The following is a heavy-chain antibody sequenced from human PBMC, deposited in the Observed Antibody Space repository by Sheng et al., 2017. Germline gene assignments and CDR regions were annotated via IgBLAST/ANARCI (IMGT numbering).Heavy chain of an antibody. J-gene: IGHJ4*02. CDR2: IYTSGST. CDR3: ARENWNYYFDY. V-gene: IGHV4-61*02. D-gene: IGHD1-7*01. CDR1: GGSISSGSYY. Sequence: QVQLQESGPGLVKPSQTLSLTCTVSGGSISSGSYYWSWIRQPAGKGLEWIGRIYTSGSTNYNPSLKSRVTISVDTSKNQFSLKLSSVTAADTAVYYCARENWNYYFDYWGQGTLVTVSS.